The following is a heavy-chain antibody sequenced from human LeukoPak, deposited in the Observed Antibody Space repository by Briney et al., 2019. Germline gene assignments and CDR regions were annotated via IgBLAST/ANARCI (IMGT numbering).Heavy chain of an antibody. J-gene: IGHJ6*03. CDR1: GYTFTSYG. D-gene: IGHD6-13*01. V-gene: IGHV1-18*01. CDR2: ISAYNGNT. CDR3: ARGGAAVLTYYYYYMDV. Sequence: GASVKVSCKASGYTFTSYGISWVRQAPGQGLEWMGWISAYNGNTNYAQKLQGRVTMTTDTSTSTAYMELSSLRSEDTAVYYCARGGAAVLTYYYYYMDVWGKGTTVTVSS.